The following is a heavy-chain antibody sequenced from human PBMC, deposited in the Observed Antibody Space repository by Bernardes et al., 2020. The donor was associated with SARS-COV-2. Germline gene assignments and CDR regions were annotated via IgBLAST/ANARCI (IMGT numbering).Heavy chain of an antibody. V-gene: IGHV4-59*01. CDR3: ARLATVTIFGVVIVNYFDY. Sequence: SEPLSLTCTVSGGCISSYYWSWIRQPPGKGLEWIGYIYYSGSTNYNPSLKSRVTISVDTSKNQFSPKLSSVTAADTAVYYCARLATVTIFGVVIVNYFDYWGQGTLVTVSS. D-gene: IGHD3-3*01. CDR1: GGCISSYY. J-gene: IGHJ4*02. CDR2: IYYSGST.